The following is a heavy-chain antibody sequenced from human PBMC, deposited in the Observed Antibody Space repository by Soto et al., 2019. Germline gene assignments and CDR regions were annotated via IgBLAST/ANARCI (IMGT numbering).Heavy chain of an antibody. D-gene: IGHD1-26*01. Sequence: GASLKVSCKASGYTFTSYGISWVRQAPGQGLEWMGWISAYNGNTNYAQKLQGRVTMTTDTSTSTAYMELRSLRSDDTAVYYCASWSESYYFDASDIWGQGTMVTVSS. CDR1: GYTFTSYG. V-gene: IGHV1-18*01. J-gene: IGHJ3*02. CDR2: ISAYNGNT. CDR3: ASWSESYYFDASDI.